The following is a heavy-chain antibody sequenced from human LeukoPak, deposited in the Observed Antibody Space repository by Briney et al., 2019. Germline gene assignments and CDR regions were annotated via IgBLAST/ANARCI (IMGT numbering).Heavy chain of an antibody. Sequence: GGSLTLSCAASGFTFSSYGMHWVRQAPGKGLEWVAVIWYDGSNNYYADSVKGRVTISRENSKNTLYRQMNSLRAEDTGVYYCARAHAYWGEGTLVTVSS. CDR3: ARAHAY. CDR1: GFTFSSYG. CDR2: IWYDGSNN. J-gene: IGHJ4*02. V-gene: IGHV3-33*01. D-gene: IGHD2-8*01.